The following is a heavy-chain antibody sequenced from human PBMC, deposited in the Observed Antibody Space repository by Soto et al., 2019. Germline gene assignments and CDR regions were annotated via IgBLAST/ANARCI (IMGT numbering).Heavy chain of an antibody. CDR2: IYHIGST. V-gene: IGHV4-31*03. CDR3: ARQPTEYDSEHYHYGFDS. CDR1: GGSISSDAYN. J-gene: IGHJ4*02. Sequence: SETLSLTCTVSGGSISSDAYNWSWIRQHPGKGLEWIGDIYHIGSTHYNPSLKSRVTISVDTAKNQFSLKLSSVTAADTAVYYCARQPTEYDSEHYHYGFDSWGQGTLVTVSS. D-gene: IGHD3-22*01.